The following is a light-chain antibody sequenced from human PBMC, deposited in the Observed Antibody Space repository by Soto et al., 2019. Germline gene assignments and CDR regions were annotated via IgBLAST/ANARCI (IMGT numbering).Light chain of an antibody. V-gene: IGLV6-57*02. CDR2: EDN. J-gene: IGLJ2*01. Sequence: NFMLTQTHSVSASPGKTVTISCTGSSGSIASNYVQWYQQRPGSAPTTVIYEDNQRPSGVPDRFSGSIDSSSNSASLTISGLKTEDEADYYCQSYDSSNVVFGGGTKLTVL. CDR3: QSYDSSNVV. CDR1: SGSIASNY.